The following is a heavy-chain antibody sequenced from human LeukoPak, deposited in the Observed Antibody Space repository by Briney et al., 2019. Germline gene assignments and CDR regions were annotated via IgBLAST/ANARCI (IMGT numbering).Heavy chain of an antibody. Sequence: PSETLSLTCTVSGGSISNYYWNWIRQSPGRELEWIGYIYNSGSTNYNPSLKSRVTISVDTSKNQFSLKLKSVTAADTAVYYCASCDKYDXSGXGLXXXXMWGXXXMXTVSS. CDR3: ASCDKYDXSGXGLXXXXM. V-gene: IGHV4-59*08. D-gene: IGHD3-22*01. CDR1: GGSISNYY. CDR2: IYNSGST. J-gene: IGHJ3*02.